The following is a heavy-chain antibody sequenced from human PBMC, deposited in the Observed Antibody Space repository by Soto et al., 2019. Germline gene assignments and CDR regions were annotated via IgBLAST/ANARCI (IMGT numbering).Heavy chain of an antibody. CDR3: ARHMYEYGWGSYRH. V-gene: IGHV1-69*01. CDR1: GYIFKNYA. D-gene: IGHD3-16*02. CDR2: IIPVFGTP. Sequence: QVQLVQSGAEVKETGSSVKVSCKSSGYIFKNYAVTWLRQAPGQGLEWMGVIIPVFGTPDYSQKFRGRVTITADEATRTFYMELRSLTSEDTAVYYCARHMYEYGWGSYRHWGQGTLVTVAS. J-gene: IGHJ4*02.